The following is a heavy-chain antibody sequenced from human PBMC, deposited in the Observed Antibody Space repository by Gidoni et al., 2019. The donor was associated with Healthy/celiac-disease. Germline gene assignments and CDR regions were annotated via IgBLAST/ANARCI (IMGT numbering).Heavy chain of an antibody. Sequence: QVQLVQSGAEVKKPGSSVKVSCKASGGTFSSYAISWVRPAPGQGLEWMGGIIPIFGTANHAQKFQGRVTITADESTSTAYMELSSLRSEDTAVYYWARDPGYSSSGGGGYFQHWGQGTLVTVSS. J-gene: IGHJ1*01. CDR2: IIPIFGTA. CDR1: GGTFSSYA. D-gene: IGHD6-6*01. V-gene: IGHV1-69*01. CDR3: ARDPGYSSSGGGGYFQH.